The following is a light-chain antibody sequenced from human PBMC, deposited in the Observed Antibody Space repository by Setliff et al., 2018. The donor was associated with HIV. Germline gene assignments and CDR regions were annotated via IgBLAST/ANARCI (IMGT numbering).Light chain of an antibody. Sequence: QSVLTQPASVSGSPGQSITLSCTGTSSDVGSYNFVSWYQQHPGRAPKLMIYDVTKRPSGVSNRFSGSKSGNTASLTISGLQSEDEADYYCSSFTSSGKYVFATGTKVTVL. CDR2: DVT. CDR1: SSDVGSYNF. J-gene: IGLJ1*01. CDR3: SSFTSSGKYV. V-gene: IGLV2-14*03.